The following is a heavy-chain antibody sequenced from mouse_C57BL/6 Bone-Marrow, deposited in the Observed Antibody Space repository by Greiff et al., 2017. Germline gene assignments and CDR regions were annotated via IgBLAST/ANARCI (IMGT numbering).Heavy chain of an antibody. J-gene: IGHJ2*01. CDR3: ARRDLDYFDY. CDR1: GYTFTSYW. D-gene: IGHD3-3*01. CDR2: IHPNSGST. V-gene: IGHV1-64*01. Sequence: QVQLKQPGAELVKPGASVKLSCKASGYTFTSYWMHWVKQRPGQGLEWIGMIHPNSGSTNYNEKFKSKATLTVDKSSSTAYMQLSSLTSEDSAVYYCARRDLDYFDYWGQGTTLTVSS.